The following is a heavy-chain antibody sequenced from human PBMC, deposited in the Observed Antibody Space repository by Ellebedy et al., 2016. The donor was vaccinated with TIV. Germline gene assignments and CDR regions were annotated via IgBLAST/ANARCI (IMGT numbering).Heavy chain of an antibody. CDR3: ARYVRVDV. J-gene: IGHJ6*02. D-gene: IGHD3-16*01. Sequence: VDSVKGRFTISRDNSKNSLYLQMNSLRAEDTAVYYCARYVRVDVWGQGTTVTVSS. V-gene: IGHV3-7*03.